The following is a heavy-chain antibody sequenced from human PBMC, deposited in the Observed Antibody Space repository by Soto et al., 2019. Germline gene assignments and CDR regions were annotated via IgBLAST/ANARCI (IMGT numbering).Heavy chain of an antibody. Sequence: SPTLSLTCAISGDSVSSNSAAWNWIRQSPSRGLEWLGRTYYRSKWYNDYAVSVKSRITINPDTSKNQFSLQLNSVTPEDTAVDYCARSPSSCYGRRQPKWFDPWGKGTLVPVAS. J-gene: IGHJ5*02. D-gene: IGHD6-13*01. CDR1: GDSVSSNSAA. V-gene: IGHV6-1*01. CDR3: ARSPSSCYGRRQPKWFDP. CDR2: TYYRSKWYN.